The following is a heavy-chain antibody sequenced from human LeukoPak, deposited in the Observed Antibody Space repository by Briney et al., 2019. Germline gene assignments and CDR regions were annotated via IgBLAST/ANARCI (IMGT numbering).Heavy chain of an antibody. CDR1: GYSISSGYY. CDR2: IYHGGST. Sequence: SETLSLTCTVSGYSISSGYYWGWIRQPPGKGLEWIGSIYHGGSTYYNPSLKSRVTISVDTSKNQFSLKLSSATAADTAVFYCARVPHSSSSEWFDPWGQGTLVTVSS. V-gene: IGHV4-38-2*02. J-gene: IGHJ5*02. D-gene: IGHD6-6*01. CDR3: ARVPHSSSSEWFDP.